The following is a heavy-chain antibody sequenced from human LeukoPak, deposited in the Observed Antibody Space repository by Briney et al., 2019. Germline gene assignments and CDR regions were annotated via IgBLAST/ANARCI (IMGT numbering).Heavy chain of an antibody. CDR2: IIPIFGTA. J-gene: IGHJ4*02. CDR1: GGTFSSYA. CDR3: ARPREPYDILTGYDY. Sequence: VASVKVSCKASGGTFSSYAISWVRQAPGQGLEWMGGIIPIFGTANYAQKFQGRVTITTDESTSTAYMELSSLRSEDTAVYYCARPREPYDILTGYDYWGQGTLVTASS. V-gene: IGHV1-69*05. D-gene: IGHD3-9*01.